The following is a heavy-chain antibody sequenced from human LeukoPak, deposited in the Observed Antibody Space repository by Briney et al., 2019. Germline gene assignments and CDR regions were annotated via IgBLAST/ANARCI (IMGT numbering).Heavy chain of an antibody. Sequence: PGGSLRLSCAGSGFTFSDYGMHWVRQAPGKGLEWMAVISYDGSNKYYADSVKGRFTISRDNSKNTLYLQMNSLRAEDTAVYYCAKVGDILTGYYHNYYYGMDVWGQGTTVTVSS. CDR1: GFTFSDYG. V-gene: IGHV3-30*18. D-gene: IGHD3-9*01. J-gene: IGHJ6*02. CDR2: ISYDGSNK. CDR3: AKVGDILTGYYHNYYYGMDV.